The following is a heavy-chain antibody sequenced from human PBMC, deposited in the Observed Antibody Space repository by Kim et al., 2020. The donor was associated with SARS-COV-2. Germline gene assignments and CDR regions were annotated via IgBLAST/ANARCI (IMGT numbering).Heavy chain of an antibody. D-gene: IGHD2-2*01. Sequence: SETLSLTCAVSGGSISSSNWWSWVRQPPGKGLEWIGEIYHSGSTNYNPSLKSRVTISVDKSKNQFSLKLSSVTAADTAVYYCARVYAWIPRAFDIWGQGTMVTVSS. J-gene: IGHJ3*02. CDR1: GGSISSSNW. CDR3: ARVYAWIPRAFDI. CDR2: IYHSGST. V-gene: IGHV4-4*02.